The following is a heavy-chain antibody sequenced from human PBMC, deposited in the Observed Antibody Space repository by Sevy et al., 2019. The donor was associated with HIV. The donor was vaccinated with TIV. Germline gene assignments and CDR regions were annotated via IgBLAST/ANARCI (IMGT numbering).Heavy chain of an antibody. D-gene: IGHD3-10*01. Sequence: GGSLRLSCAASGFTFSSHAMSWVRQAPGKGLEWVSASSGSGRSTFYVDSVKGRFTISRDNSKNTLFLQMNSLRAEDTAVYYCAKYDYYGSWIAALYYYGMDVWCQGTTVTVSS. V-gene: IGHV3-23*01. J-gene: IGHJ6*02. CDR2: SSGSGRST. CDR1: GFTFSSHA. CDR3: AKYDYYGSWIAALYYYGMDV.